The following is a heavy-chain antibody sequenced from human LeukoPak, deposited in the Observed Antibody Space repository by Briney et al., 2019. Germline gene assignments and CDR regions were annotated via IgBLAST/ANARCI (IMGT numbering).Heavy chain of an antibody. V-gene: IGHV1-69*13. CDR1: GGTFSSYA. Sequence: GASVKVSCKASGGTFSSYAIGWVRQAPGQGLEWMGGIIPIFGTANYAQKFQGRVTITADESTSTAYMELSSLRSEDTAVYYCARGGGIVGASAFDIWGQGTMVTVSS. CDR2: IIPIFGTA. J-gene: IGHJ3*02. CDR3: ARGGGIVGASAFDI. D-gene: IGHD1-26*01.